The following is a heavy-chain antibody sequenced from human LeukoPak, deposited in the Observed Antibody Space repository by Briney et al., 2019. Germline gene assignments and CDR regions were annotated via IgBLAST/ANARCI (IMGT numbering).Heavy chain of an antibody. D-gene: IGHD3-3*01. V-gene: IGHV3-15*01. CDR2: IKSKTDGGTT. Sequence: GGSLRLSCAASGFTFSNAWMIWVRQIPGKGLEWVGRIKSKTDGGTTDYSAPVKGRFTISRDDSKNTLYLQMNSLKPEDTGVYYCTTVLRFFGSDYWGQGTLVTVSS. CDR1: GFTFSNAW. J-gene: IGHJ4*02. CDR3: TTVLRFFGSDY.